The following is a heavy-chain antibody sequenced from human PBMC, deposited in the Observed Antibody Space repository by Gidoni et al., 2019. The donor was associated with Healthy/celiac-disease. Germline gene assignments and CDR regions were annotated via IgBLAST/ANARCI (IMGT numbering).Heavy chain of an antibody. Sequence: QVQLQESGPGLVKPSETLSLPCTVSGGSICSYYWSWIRQPPGKGLEWIGYIYYSGSTNYNPSLKSRVTISVDTSKNQFSLKLSSVTAADTAVYYCARVRTGSSWYGYYFDYWGQGTLVTVSS. CDR1: GGSICSYY. D-gene: IGHD6-13*01. J-gene: IGHJ4*02. CDR2: IYYSGST. CDR3: ARVRTGSSWYGYYFDY. V-gene: IGHV4-59*01.